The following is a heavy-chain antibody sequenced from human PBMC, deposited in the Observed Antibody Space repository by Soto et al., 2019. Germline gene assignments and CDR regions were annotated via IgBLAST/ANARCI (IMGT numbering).Heavy chain of an antibody. CDR1: GYSFTSYW. CDR3: ARGYDFWSGYPLDYYGTDV. V-gene: IGHV5-51*01. J-gene: IGHJ6*02. D-gene: IGHD3-3*01. Sequence: PGESLKISCKGSGYSFTSYWIGWVRQMPGKGLEWMGIIYPGDSDTRYSPSFQGQVTISADKSISTAYLQWSSLKASDTAMYYCARGYDFWSGYPLDYYGTDVWGQGTTVTVSS. CDR2: IYPGDSDT.